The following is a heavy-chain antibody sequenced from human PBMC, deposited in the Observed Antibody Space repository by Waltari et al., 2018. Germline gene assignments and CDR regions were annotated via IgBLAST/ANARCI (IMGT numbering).Heavy chain of an antibody. V-gene: IGHV7-4-1*02. J-gene: IGHJ6*02. CDR3: ASRYCSGGSCYSAGYYYYGMDV. CDR1: GYTFTSYA. D-gene: IGHD2-15*01. Sequence: QVQLVQSGSELKKPGASVKVSCKASGYTFTSYAMNWVRQAPGQGLEWMGWINTNTGNPTYAQGFTGRFVFSLDTSGSTAYLQISSLKAEDTAVYYCASRYCSGGSCYSAGYYYYGMDVWGQGTTVTVSS. CDR2: INTNTGNP.